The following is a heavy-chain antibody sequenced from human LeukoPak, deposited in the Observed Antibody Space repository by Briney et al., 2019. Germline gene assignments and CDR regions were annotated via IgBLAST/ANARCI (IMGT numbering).Heavy chain of an antibody. Sequence: GGSLRLSCAASGFTFSSYWMHWVRQAPGKGLVWVSRINSDGSSTSYADSVKGRFTISRDNAKNSLYLQMNSLRAEDTALYYCARVTGSGSYYSGSFDYWGQGTLVTVSS. CDR1: GFTFSSYW. J-gene: IGHJ4*02. CDR3: ARVTGSGSYYSGSFDY. D-gene: IGHD3-10*01. CDR2: INSDGSST. V-gene: IGHV3-74*01.